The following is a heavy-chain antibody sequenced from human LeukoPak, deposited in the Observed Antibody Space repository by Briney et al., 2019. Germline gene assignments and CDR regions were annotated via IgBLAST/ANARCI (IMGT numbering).Heavy chain of an antibody. J-gene: IGHJ4*02. CDR1: GFTFSSYG. V-gene: IGHV3-30*18. Sequence: GGSLRLSCAASGFTFSSYGMHWVRQAPGKGLEWVAVISYDGSNKYYADSVKGRFTISRDNSKNTLYLQMNSLRAEDTAVYYCAKELVPAAPVFDYWGQGTLVTVSS. D-gene: IGHD2-2*01. CDR3: AKELVPAAPVFDY. CDR2: ISYDGSNK.